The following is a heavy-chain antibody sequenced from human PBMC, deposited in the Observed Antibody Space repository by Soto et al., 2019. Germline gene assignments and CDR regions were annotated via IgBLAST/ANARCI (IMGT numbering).Heavy chain of an antibody. J-gene: IGHJ4*02. Sequence: GESLKISCAASGFIFRNYAMSWVRQAPGRGLEWISAIVNSDGSTYYADSVKGRFTVSSDTSQNTLYLQMNSLRAEDTAVYYCAKESADRRTHFDFWGQGTLVTVSS. CDR3: AKESADRRTHFDF. CDR1: GFIFRNYA. D-gene: IGHD6-6*01. CDR2: IVNSDGST. V-gene: IGHV3-23*01.